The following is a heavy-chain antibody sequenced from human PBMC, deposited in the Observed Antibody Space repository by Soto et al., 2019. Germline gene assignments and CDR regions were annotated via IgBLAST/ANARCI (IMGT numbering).Heavy chain of an antibody. J-gene: IGHJ4*02. CDR2: ISSSSSYI. Sequence: PGGSLRLSCAASGFTFSSYSMNWVRKAPGKGLEWVSSISSSSSYIYYADSVKGRFTISRDNAKNSLYLQMNSLRAEDTAVYYCARTMLKGGSLDYWGQGTLVTVSS. CDR1: GFTFSSYS. V-gene: IGHV3-21*01. CDR3: ARTMLKGGSLDY. D-gene: IGHD2-8*01.